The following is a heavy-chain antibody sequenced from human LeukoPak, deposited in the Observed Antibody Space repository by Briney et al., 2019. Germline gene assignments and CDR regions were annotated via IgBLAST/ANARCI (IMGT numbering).Heavy chain of an antibody. V-gene: IGHV3-30*03. Sequence: GGSLRLSCAASGFTFSSYGMHWVRQAPGKGLEWVAVISYDGSNKYYADSVKGRFTISRDNSRNTLFLQMNSLRAEDTAVYFCARDPNGDYIGAFEFWGQGTMVTVSS. CDR2: ISYDGSNK. J-gene: IGHJ3*01. CDR1: GFTFSSYG. CDR3: ARDPNGDYIGAFEF. D-gene: IGHD4-17*01.